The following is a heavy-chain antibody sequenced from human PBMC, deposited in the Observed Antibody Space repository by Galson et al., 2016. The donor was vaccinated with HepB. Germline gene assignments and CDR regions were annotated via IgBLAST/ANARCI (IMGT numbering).Heavy chain of an antibody. D-gene: IGHD6-13*01. CDR3: TTDWSSSWYFNWFDH. V-gene: IGHV3-15*01. CDR1: GFTFSNAW. J-gene: IGHJ5*02. CDR2: IKSNTDGGTT. Sequence: SLRLSCAASGFTFSNAWMSWVRQAPGKGLEWVGRIKSNTDGGTTDYAAPVKGRFTISRDDSKNTLYLQMNSLKTEYTAGYYCTTDWSSSWYFNWFDHWGPGTLVIVSS.